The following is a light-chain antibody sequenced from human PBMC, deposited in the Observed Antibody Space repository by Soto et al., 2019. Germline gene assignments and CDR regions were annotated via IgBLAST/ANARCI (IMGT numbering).Light chain of an antibody. Sequence: DIQLTQSPSSVSASVGDRFTITFLASQNIHNWLAWYQQKPGKAPNLLIYKTSTLESGVPSRFSGSGSGTEFTLTISSLQPDDFATYYCQQYNAYSRMFGQGTKVDIK. CDR1: QNIHNW. CDR3: QQYNAYSRM. J-gene: IGKJ1*01. V-gene: IGKV1-5*03. CDR2: KTS.